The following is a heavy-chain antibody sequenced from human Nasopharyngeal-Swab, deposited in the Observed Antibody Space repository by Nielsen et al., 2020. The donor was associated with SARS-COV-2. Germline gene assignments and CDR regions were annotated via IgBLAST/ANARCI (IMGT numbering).Heavy chain of an antibody. J-gene: IGHJ4*02. CDR1: GYSFTNYW. V-gene: IGHV5-51*01. D-gene: IGHD1-26*01. CDR3: AVADSGSYRYFDF. Sequence: KVSCKGFGYSFTNYWIGWVRQVPDKGLKWVGIINPANSDARYSPAFEGHVTISVDTSINSVYLQLNSLKASDTAVYYCAVADSGSYRYFDFWGQGTLVTVSS. CDR2: INPANSDA.